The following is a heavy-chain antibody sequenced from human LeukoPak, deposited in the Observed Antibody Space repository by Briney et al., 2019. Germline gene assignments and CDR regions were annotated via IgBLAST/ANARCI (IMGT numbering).Heavy chain of an antibody. V-gene: IGHV3-74*01. J-gene: IGHJ4*02. Sequence: PGGSLRLSCVASGFTFSRYWMHWVRQAPGKGLVWVSRINSDGSSTNYADSVKGRFTISRDNAKNTLYLQMNSLRAEDTAVYYCGNLNTPMDYWGQGTLVTVSS. CDR2: INSDGSST. CDR3: GNLNTPMDY. D-gene: IGHD5-18*01. CDR1: GFTFSRYW.